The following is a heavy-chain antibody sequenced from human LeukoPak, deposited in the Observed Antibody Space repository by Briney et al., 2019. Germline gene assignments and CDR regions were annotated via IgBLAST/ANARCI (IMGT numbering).Heavy chain of an antibody. CDR3: ARGRDTYYSDSSGHSRSWMGDFDI. CDR1: GGSFSGYY. D-gene: IGHD3-22*01. V-gene: IGHV4-34*01. Sequence: SETLSLTCAVYGGSFSGYYWSWIRQPPGKGLEWIGEINHSGSTNYNPSLKSRVTISVDTSKNQFSLKLSSVTAADTAMYYCARGRDTYYSDSSGHSRSWMGDFDIWGQGTMVSVSS. J-gene: IGHJ3*02. CDR2: INHSGST.